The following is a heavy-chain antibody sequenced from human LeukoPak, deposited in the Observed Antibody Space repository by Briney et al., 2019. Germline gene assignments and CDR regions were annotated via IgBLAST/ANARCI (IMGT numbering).Heavy chain of an antibody. V-gene: IGHV4-38-2*01. CDR1: GCSISSGYY. Sequence: SESLSLTCAVSGCSISSGYYWGWIRQPPGKGLEWIGSIYHCGSTYYNPSLKSRVTISVDTSKSQFSLKLSSVTAADTAVYYCARHATTVTVYYFDYWGQGTLVTVSS. J-gene: IGHJ4*02. D-gene: IGHD4-17*01. CDR3: ARHATTVTVYYFDY. CDR2: IYHCGST.